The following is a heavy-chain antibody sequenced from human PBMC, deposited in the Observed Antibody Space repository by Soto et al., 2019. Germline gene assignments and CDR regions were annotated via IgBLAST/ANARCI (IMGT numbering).Heavy chain of an antibody. CDR1: GGTFSSYA. J-gene: IGHJ3*02. CDR2: IIPIFGTA. Sequence: VKVSCKASGGTFSSYAISWVRQAPGQGLEWMGGIIPIFGTANYAQKFQGRVTITADESTSTAYMELSSLRSEDTAVYYCARGGPKLGYDITAFDIWGQGTMVTVSS. D-gene: IGHD2-8*01. CDR3: ARGGPKLGYDITAFDI. V-gene: IGHV1-69*13.